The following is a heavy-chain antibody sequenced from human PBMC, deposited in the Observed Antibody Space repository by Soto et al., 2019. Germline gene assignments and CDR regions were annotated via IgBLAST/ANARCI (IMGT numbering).Heavy chain of an antibody. D-gene: IGHD6-19*01. Sequence: GASVKVSCKASGYIFTNYAIHWVRQAPGQRLEWMGWINGGNGYTKYSQKFQGRVTITRDTSASTGYMDLSSLRSEDTAVYYCARSGYSSGWYHWYFDFWGRGTLVTVSS. J-gene: IGHJ2*01. CDR2: INGGNGYT. CDR1: GYIFTNYA. CDR3: ARSGYSSGWYHWYFDF. V-gene: IGHV1-3*01.